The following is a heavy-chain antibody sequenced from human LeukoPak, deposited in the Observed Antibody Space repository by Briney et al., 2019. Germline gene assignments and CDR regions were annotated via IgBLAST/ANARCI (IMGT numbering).Heavy chain of an antibody. Sequence: GGSLRLSCAASGFTFSSYAMSWVRQAPGKGLEWVSAISGSGGSTYYADSVKGRFTISRDNSKNTLYLQMNSLRAEDTAVYYCARDQVLYPSRYFDYWGQGTLVTVSS. D-gene: IGHD2/OR15-2a*01. CDR1: GFTFSSYA. CDR3: ARDQVLYPSRYFDY. J-gene: IGHJ4*02. V-gene: IGHV3-23*01. CDR2: ISGSGGST.